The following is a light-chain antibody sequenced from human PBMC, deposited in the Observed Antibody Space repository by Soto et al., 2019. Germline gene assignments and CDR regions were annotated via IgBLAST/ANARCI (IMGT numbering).Light chain of an antibody. CDR2: GAS. Sequence: EIVLTQSPGTLSLSPGERATLSCRASQSVSSVSLAWYQQKPGQAPRLLVYGASTRATGIPDRFSGSGCGTDFTRTISRLEPEEFAVYYCQQYGGSPLVSFGQGTKLEIK. CDR3: QQYGGSPLVS. V-gene: IGKV3-20*01. CDR1: QSVSSVS. J-gene: IGKJ2*01.